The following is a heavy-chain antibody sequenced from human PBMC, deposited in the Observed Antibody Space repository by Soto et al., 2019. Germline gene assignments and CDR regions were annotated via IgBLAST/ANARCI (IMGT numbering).Heavy chain of an antibody. D-gene: IGHD3-10*01. CDR2: IKSKTAGGTT. J-gene: IGHJ5*02. Sequence: EVQLVESGGGLVKPGGSLTLSCAASGFTFTYAWMNWVRQAPGTGLEWVGRIKSKTAGGTTDYTAPVKGRFTISRDDSKNTLFLHMNSLKAEDTAVYYCATDGGAWGQGTLVTVSS. V-gene: IGHV3-15*07. CDR3: ATDGGA. CDR1: GFTFTYAW.